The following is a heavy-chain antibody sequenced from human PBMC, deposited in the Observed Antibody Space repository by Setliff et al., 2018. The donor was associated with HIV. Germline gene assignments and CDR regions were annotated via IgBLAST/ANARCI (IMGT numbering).Heavy chain of an antibody. D-gene: IGHD3-22*01. Sequence: SETLSLTCTVSGGSISSGGYYWSWLRQHPGKGLEWIGYIYYSGSTYYNPSLKSRVTISVDTSKNQFSLKLSPVTAADTAVYYCASTDYYDSSGYHWGQGTLVT. CDR1: GGSISSGGYY. CDR3: ASTDYYDSSGYH. J-gene: IGHJ4*02. V-gene: IGHV4-31*03. CDR2: IYYSGST.